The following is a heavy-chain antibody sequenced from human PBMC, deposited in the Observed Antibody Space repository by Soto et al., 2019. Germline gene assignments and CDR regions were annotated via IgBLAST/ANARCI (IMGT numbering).Heavy chain of an antibody. V-gene: IGHV3-73*02. CDR1: GYTFSDSA. CDR2: IRSKANGYAT. CDR3: ARLWSEREPNFDY. J-gene: IGHJ4*02. Sequence: EVQLVESGGGLVQPGGSLKLSCEASGYTFSDSALHGFRQASGKGLEWVGRIRSKANGYATVYAASVKGRFTISRDDSKNTAYLQMNSLKTEDTAVYYCARLWSEREPNFDYWGQGTLVSVSS. D-gene: IGHD1-26*01.